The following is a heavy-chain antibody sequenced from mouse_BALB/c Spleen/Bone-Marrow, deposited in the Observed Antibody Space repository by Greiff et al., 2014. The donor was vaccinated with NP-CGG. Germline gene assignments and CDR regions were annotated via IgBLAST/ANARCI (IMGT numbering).Heavy chain of an antibody. V-gene: IGHV5-6-5*01. D-gene: IGHD2-3*01. J-gene: IGHJ2*01. Sequence: VQLKESGGDLVKPGGSLKLSCAASGFTFSSYAMSWVRQTPEKRLEWVASISSGGSTYYPDSVKGRFTISRDNARNILYLQMSSLRSEDTAMYYCAREVDGWYYFDYWGQGTTLTVSS. CDR3: AREVDGWYYFDY. CDR1: GFTFSSYA. CDR2: ISSGGST.